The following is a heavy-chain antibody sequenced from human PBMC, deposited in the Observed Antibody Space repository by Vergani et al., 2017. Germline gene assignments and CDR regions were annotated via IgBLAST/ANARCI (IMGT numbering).Heavy chain of an antibody. CDR1: GFTFSSYS. Sequence: EVQLVESGGGLVKPGGSLRLSCAASGFTFSSYSMNWVRQAPGKGLEWVSSISSSSSYIYYADSVKGRFTISRDNAKNSLYLQMNSLRAEDTAVYYCARDSGDGYNYYFDYLGQGTLVTVSS. CDR3: ARDSGDGYNYYFDY. D-gene: IGHD5-24*01. CDR2: ISSSSSYI. J-gene: IGHJ4*02. V-gene: IGHV3-21*01.